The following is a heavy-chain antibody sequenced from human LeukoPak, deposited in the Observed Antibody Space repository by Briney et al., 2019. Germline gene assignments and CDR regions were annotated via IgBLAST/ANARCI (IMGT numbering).Heavy chain of an antibody. CDR1: GFTVSGSY. J-gene: IGHJ3*02. CDR3: ANTRSYAFDI. CDR2: IYAGGNT. V-gene: IGHV3-66*01. Sequence: TGGSLRLSCAASGFTVSGSYMSWVRQAPGKGLEWVSIIYAGGNTYYTVSVRGRFTISRDSSKNTVYLQMNSLRAEDTAVYYCANTRSYAFDIWGQGTMVTVSS. D-gene: IGHD2-2*02.